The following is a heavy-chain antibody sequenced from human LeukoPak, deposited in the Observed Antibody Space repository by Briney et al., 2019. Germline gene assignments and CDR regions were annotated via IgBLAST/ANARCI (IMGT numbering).Heavy chain of an antibody. D-gene: IGHD1-26*01. Sequence: SETLSLTCTVSGGSISSYYWSWIRQPPGKRLEWIGYIYYSGSTNYNPSLKSRVTISVDTPKNQFSLKLSSVTAADTAVYYCARDGGGSYHFDYWGQGTLVTVSS. CDR1: GGSISSYY. CDR3: ARDGGGSYHFDY. J-gene: IGHJ4*02. CDR2: IYYSGST. V-gene: IGHV4-59*01.